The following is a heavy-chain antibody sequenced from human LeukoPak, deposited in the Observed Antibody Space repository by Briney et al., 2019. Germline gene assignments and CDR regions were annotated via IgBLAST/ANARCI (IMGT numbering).Heavy chain of an antibody. CDR2: IYHSGST. CDR3: VRLRWELLAPYFDH. V-gene: IGHV4-59*01. J-gene: IGHJ4*02. CDR1: TDSTNTYY. D-gene: IGHD2-15*01. Sequence: SETLSLTCSVSTDSTNTYYWSWIRQSPGKGLEWIGHIYHSGSTDYNPSFKSRVTVSIDMSKKEISLKLTSVTVADTAMYYCVRLRWELLAPYFDHWGQGAFVIVSS.